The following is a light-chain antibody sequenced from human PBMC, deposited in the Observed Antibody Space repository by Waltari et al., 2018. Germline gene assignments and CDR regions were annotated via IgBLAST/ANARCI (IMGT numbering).Light chain of an antibody. V-gene: IGLV1-47*01. CDR3: AGWDDSLTGVV. CDR1: SSTIGTTY. Sequence: QSVLTQPPSLSGTPGQRVTISCSGSSSTIGTTYVFLYQHFPGRAPKLLIYLDDHRPSGVPDRFSASKSGSSASLTISGLRPEDEADYHCAGWDDSLTGVVFGGGTKLTV. J-gene: IGLJ2*01. CDR2: LDD.